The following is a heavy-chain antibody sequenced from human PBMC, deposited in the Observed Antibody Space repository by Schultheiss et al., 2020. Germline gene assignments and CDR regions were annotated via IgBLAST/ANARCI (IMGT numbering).Heavy chain of an antibody. CDR1: GFTFSDSC. Sequence: GGSLRLSCAASGFTFSDSCISWIRQAPGKGLEWVSYISSSSSDIKYADSVKGRFTISRDNAKNSLYLQMNSLRAEDTAVYYCASTYCSGGSCYFIDYWGQGTLVIVAS. V-gene: IGHV3-11*06. CDR3: ASTYCSGGSCYFIDY. D-gene: IGHD2-15*01. J-gene: IGHJ4*02. CDR2: ISSSSSDI.